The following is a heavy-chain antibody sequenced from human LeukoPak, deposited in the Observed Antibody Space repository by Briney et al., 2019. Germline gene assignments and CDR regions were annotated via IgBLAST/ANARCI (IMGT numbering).Heavy chain of an antibody. CDR1: GFTFSPYS. CDR3: ARTSRSSSIDD. Sequence: GGSLRLSCAASGFTFSPYSMNWVRQAPGKGLEWVSSISGSSLYIYYADSVKGRFTISRDNAKNSLYLEMNSLRVEDTAMYYCARTSRSSSIDDWGQGTLVTVSS. D-gene: IGHD2-15*01. J-gene: IGHJ4*02. V-gene: IGHV3-21*01. CDR2: ISGSSLYI.